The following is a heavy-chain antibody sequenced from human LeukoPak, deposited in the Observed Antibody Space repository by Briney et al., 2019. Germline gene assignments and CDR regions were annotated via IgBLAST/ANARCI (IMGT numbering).Heavy chain of an antibody. CDR3: ARASTIAVAGIRGD. CDR2: IRYDGSNK. J-gene: IGHJ4*02. Sequence: GGSLRLSCAASGFTFSSYGMHWVRQAPGKGLEWVAVIRYDGSNKYYADSVKGRFTISRDNSKNTLYLQMNSLRAEDTAVYYCARASTIAVAGIRGDWGQGTLVTVSS. CDR1: GFTFSSYG. D-gene: IGHD6-19*01. V-gene: IGHV3-33*01.